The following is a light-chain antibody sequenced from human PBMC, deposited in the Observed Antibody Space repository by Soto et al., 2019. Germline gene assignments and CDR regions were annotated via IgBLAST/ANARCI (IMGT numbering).Light chain of an antibody. Sequence: VLTQSPSTLSLSPGERATLSCRASLDVNSYLAWYQQKPGQAPRLLIYDASNRAAGIPARFSGSGSGTDFTLTISSLEPEDFAIYYCQQRQYWPPITFGQGTRLETK. J-gene: IGKJ5*01. CDR2: DAS. V-gene: IGKV3-11*01. CDR3: QQRQYWPPIT. CDR1: LDVNSY.